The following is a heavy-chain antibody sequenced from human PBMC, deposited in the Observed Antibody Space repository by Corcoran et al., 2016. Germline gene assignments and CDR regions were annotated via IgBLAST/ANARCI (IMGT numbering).Heavy chain of an antibody. CDR1: GGSISSYY. J-gene: IGHJ5*02. D-gene: IGHD2-15*01. CDR2: IYTSGST. Sequence: QVQLQESGPGLVKPSETLSLTCTVSGGSISSYYWSWIRQPAGKGLEWIGRIYTSGSTNYNPSLKSRVTMSVDTSKNQFSLKLSSVTAADTAVYYCAGDRGGYCSGGSCYSNWFDPGGQGTLVTVSS. V-gene: IGHV4-4*07. CDR3: AGDRGGYCSGGSCYSNWFDP.